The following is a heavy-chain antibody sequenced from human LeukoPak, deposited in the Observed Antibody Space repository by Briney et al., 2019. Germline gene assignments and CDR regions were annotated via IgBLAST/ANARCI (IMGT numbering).Heavy chain of an antibody. CDR2: IYYRGST. D-gene: IGHD6-13*01. CDR3: ARGSYISSSWYYFDY. CDR1: GGSISSSSYY. Sequence: PSETLSLTCTVSGGSISSSSYYWVWIRQPPGKGLEWIASIYYRGSTYYNPSLKSRVTISVDTSRKQSSLKLISVTAADTAVYYCARGSYISSSWYYFDYWGQGTLVTASS. V-gene: IGHV4-39*01. J-gene: IGHJ4*02.